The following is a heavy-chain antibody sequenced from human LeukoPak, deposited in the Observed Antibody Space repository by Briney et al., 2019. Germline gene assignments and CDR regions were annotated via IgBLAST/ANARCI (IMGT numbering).Heavy chain of an antibody. V-gene: IGHV4-34*01. CDR2: INHSGST. Sequence: NPSETLSLTCAVYGGSFSGYYWSWIRQPPGKGLEWIGEINHSGSTNYNPSLKSRVTISVDTSKNQFSLKLSSVTAADTAVYYCARGPYDYVWGSYRYFFPYFDYWGQGTLVTVSS. CDR1: GGSFSGYY. CDR3: ARGPYDYVWGSYRYFFPYFDY. J-gene: IGHJ4*02. D-gene: IGHD3-16*02.